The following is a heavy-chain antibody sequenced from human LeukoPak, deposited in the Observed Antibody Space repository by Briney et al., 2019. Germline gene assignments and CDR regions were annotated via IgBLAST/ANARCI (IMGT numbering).Heavy chain of an antibody. D-gene: IGHD2-15*01. CDR2: IYLGDSDT. V-gene: IGHV5-51*01. CDR1: GYSFTSYW. CDR3: ARWSVSPVDIVVVVAATHDAFDI. Sequence: PGESLKISLKGSGYSFTSYWIGWVRQMPGKGLEWMGIIYLGDSDTRYSPSFQGQVTISADKSISTAYLRWSSLKASDTAMYYCARWSVSPVDIVVVVAATHDAFDIWGQGTMVTVSS. J-gene: IGHJ3*02.